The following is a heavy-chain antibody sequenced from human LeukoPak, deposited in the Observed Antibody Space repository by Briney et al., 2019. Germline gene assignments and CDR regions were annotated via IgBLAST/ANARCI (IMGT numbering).Heavy chain of an antibody. J-gene: IGHJ6*02. V-gene: IGHV3-9*01. CDR2: ISWNSGSM. CDR3: AKDNSGSYYYYYGMDV. CDR1: GFTFDDYA. D-gene: IGHD1-26*01. Sequence: TGRSLRLSCAASGFTFDDYAMHWVRQAPGKGLEWVSAISWNSGSMGYADSVKGRFTISRDNAKNSLYLQMNSLRAEDTALYYCAKDNSGSYYYYYGMDVWGQGTTVTVSS.